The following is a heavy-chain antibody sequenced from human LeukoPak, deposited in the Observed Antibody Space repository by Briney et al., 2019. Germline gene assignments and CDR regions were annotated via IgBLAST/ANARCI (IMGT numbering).Heavy chain of an antibody. J-gene: IGHJ6*03. CDR2: ISSSSSSI. D-gene: IGHD2-15*01. V-gene: IGHV3-21*01. Sequence: GGSLRLSCAVSGFSFSSYSMNWVRQAPGKGLEWVSSISSSSSSIYYADSVKGRFTISRDNAKNSLYLQMNSLRAEDTAVYYCVRGFCSGGSCYSPFFYHYYMDVWGKGTTVTVSS. CDR1: GFSFSSYS. CDR3: VRGFCSGGSCYSPFFYHYYMDV.